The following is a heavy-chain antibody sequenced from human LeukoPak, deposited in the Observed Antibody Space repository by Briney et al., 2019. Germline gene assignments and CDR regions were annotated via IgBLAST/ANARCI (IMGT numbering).Heavy chain of an antibody. Sequence: GGSLRHSCAASGFTFSNAWMSWVRQAPGKGLEWVGGIKSKTDGGTTDYAAPVKGRFTISRDDSKNTLYLQMNSLKTEDTAVYYCTTDIGTYCSSTSCPGYWGQGTLVTVSS. D-gene: IGHD2-2*01. CDR3: TTDIGTYCSSTSCPGY. V-gene: IGHV3-15*01. CDR1: GFTFSNAW. CDR2: IKSKTDGGTT. J-gene: IGHJ4*02.